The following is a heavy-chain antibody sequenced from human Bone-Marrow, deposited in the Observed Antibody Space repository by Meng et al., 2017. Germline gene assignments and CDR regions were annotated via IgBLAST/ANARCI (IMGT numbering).Heavy chain of an antibody. CDR1: GFTFSSYW. CDR3: AREQYYYDSSGYCGAFDI. CDR2: IKQDGSEQ. Sequence: GESLKISCAASGFTFSSYWMSWVRQAPGKGLEWVANIKQDGSEQYYVDSVKGRFTISRDNAKNSLYLQMNSLRAEDTAVYYCAREQYYYDSSGYCGAFDIWGQGTMVTVSS. V-gene: IGHV3-7*01. J-gene: IGHJ3*02. D-gene: IGHD3-22*01.